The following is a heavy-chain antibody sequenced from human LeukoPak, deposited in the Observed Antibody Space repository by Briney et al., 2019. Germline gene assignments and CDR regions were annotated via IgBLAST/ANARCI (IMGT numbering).Heavy chain of an antibody. D-gene: IGHD2-8*01. J-gene: IGHJ4*02. CDR3: ARTYCTNGVCHYCFDY. CDR1: GYSFTSYW. V-gene: IGHV5-51*01. CDR2: IYPGDSDT. Sequence: GESLKISCKGSGYSFTSYWIGWVRQMPGKGLEWLGIIYPGDSDTRYSPSFQGQVTISADKSISTAYLQWSSLKASDTAMYYCARTYCTNGVCHYCFDYWGQGTLVTVSS.